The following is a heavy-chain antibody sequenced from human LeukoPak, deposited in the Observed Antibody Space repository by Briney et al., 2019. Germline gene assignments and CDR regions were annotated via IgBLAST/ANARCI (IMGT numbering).Heavy chain of an antibody. Sequence: TGGSLRLSCAASGFTFSSYEMNWVRQAPGKGLEWVSYISSSGSTIYYADSVKGRFTISRDSAKNSLYLQMNSLRAEDTAVYYCARGEITMVRGANDYWGQGTLGTVSS. D-gene: IGHD3-10*01. CDR1: GFTFSSYE. CDR3: ARGEITMVRGANDY. V-gene: IGHV3-48*03. CDR2: ISSSGSTI. J-gene: IGHJ4*02.